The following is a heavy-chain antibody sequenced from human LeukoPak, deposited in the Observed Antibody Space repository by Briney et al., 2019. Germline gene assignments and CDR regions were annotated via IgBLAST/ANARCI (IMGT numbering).Heavy chain of an antibody. CDR3: ARDAAAGYYFDY. D-gene: IGHD6-13*01. J-gene: IGHJ4*02. CDR1: GLTFSSHW. CDR2: ITNDGSST. Sequence: GGSLRLSCAASGLTFSSHWMHWVRQAPGKGLVWVSRITNDGSSTTYADSVKGRFTISRDNAKNSLYLQMDSLRAEDTAVYYCARDAAAGYYFDYWGQGTLVTVSS. V-gene: IGHV3-74*01.